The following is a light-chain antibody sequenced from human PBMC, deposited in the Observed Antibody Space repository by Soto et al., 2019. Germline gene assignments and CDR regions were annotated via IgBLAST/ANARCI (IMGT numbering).Light chain of an antibody. CDR3: SSYTSDSSYV. Sequence: QSVLTQPRSVSGSPGQSVTISCTGTNSDVGGFSYVSWYQQLPGKAPKLIIYAVSNRPSGVSNRFSASKSGNTASLFISGLQAEDEADYYCSSYTSDSSYVFGSGTKVTVL. J-gene: IGLJ1*01. CDR2: AVS. V-gene: IGLV2-14*01. CDR1: NSDVGGFSY.